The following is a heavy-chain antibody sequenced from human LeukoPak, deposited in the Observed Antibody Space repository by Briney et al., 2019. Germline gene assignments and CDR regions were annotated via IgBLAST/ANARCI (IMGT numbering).Heavy chain of an antibody. J-gene: IGHJ4*02. CDR3: ARRGGAAAGVFDY. V-gene: IGHV4-59*08. D-gene: IGHD6-13*01. Sequence: PSETPSLTCTVSGGSISSYYWSWIRQPPGKGLEWIGYIYYSGSTNYNPSLKSRVTISVDTSKNQFSLKLSSVTAADTAVYYCARRGGAAAGVFDYWGQGTLVTVSS. CDR1: GGSISSYY. CDR2: IYYSGST.